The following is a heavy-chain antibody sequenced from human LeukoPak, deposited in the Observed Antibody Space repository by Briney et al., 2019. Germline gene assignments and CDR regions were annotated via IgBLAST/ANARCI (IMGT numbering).Heavy chain of an antibody. CDR3: ARDLMPTAAVLYMDV. CDR2: INPSGGNT. V-gene: IGHV1-46*04. D-gene: IGHD6-13*01. Sequence: ASVKVSCKASGYTFTSYYMHWVRQAPGQGLEWVGIINPSGGNTSYAQKLQGRVTIARDTSTSTVYMELSSVRSEDTAVYYCARDLMPTAAVLYMDVWGKGTTVTVSS. J-gene: IGHJ6*03. CDR1: GYTFTSYY.